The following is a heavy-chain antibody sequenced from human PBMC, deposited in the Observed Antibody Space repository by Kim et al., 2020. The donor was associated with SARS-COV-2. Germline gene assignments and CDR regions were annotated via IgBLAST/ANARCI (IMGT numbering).Heavy chain of an antibody. CDR2: IYYSGST. D-gene: IGHD3-10*01. CDR3: ATALDPVRGVNFDY. J-gene: IGHJ4*02. V-gene: IGHV4-59*13. Sequence: SETLSLTCTVSGGSISSYYWSWIRQPPGKGLEWIGYIYYSGSTNYNPSLKSRVTISVDTSKNQFSLKLSSVTAADTAVYYCATALDPVRGVNFDYWGQGTLVTVSS. CDR1: GGSISSYY.